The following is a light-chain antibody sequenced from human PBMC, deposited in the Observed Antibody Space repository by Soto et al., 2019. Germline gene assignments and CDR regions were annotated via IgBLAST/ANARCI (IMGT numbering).Light chain of an antibody. CDR1: QGISSY. CDR2: AAS. V-gene: IGKV1-39*01. Sequence: IQLTQSPSSLSASVGDRVTITCRASQGISSYLAWYQEKPGKAPKLLIFAASTFQTGVPGRFRGSGSETEFTLTITYLQPEDFATYYCQQGYSIHALTFGGGTKVDIK. J-gene: IGKJ4*01. CDR3: QQGYSIHALT.